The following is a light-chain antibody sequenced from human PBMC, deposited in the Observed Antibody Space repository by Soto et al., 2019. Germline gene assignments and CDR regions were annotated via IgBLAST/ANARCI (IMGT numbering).Light chain of an antibody. Sequence: EIVMTQSPATLSVSPGERATLSCRASQSVSSNLAWYQQKPGQAPRLLIYGASTRATGIPARFSCSGSGPEFTLTISSLQSEDFAVYYCQQYNNWPPYTFGQGTKLEIK. CDR3: QQYNNWPPYT. J-gene: IGKJ2*01. CDR1: QSVSSN. CDR2: GAS. V-gene: IGKV3-15*01.